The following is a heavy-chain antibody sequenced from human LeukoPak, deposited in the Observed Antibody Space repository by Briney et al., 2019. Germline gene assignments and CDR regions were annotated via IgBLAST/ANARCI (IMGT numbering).Heavy chain of an antibody. CDR1: GFTYSTYN. CDR2: ITSSSSYI. V-gene: IGHV3-21*06. Sequence: GGSLRLSCAASGFTYSTYNMNWVRHAPGKGLEWISSITSSSSYIYYADSVKGRFTISRDNAKNSLYLQMNSLSPDDTAVYFCARDPYSGNYGNDYYYYMGVWGKGTTVTISS. J-gene: IGHJ6*03. D-gene: IGHD1-26*01. CDR3: ARDPYSGNYGNDYYYYMGV.